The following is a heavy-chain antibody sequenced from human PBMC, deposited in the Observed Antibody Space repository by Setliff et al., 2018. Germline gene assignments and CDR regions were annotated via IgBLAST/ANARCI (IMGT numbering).Heavy chain of an antibody. CDR2: ISGSGSTI. J-gene: IGHJ5*02. CDR3: ARLRAPGSHGLDP. CDR1: GFTFSSYS. D-gene: IGHD3-10*01. Sequence: PGGSLRLPCAASGFTFSSYSMNWVRQAPGKGLEWVSYISGSGSTIYYADSVKGRFTISRDNAKTSLYLQMNSLRADDTAVYYCARLRAPGSHGLDPWGQGTLVTVSS. V-gene: IGHV3-48*01.